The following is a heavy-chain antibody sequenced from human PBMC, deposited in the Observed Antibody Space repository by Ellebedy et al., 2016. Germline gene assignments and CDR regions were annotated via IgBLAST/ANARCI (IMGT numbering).Heavy chain of an antibody. D-gene: IGHD5-24*01. V-gene: IGHV1-2*02. J-gene: IGHJ4*02. Sequence: ASVKVSXKTSGYTFTHFFLYWVRQAPGQGLEWMGWLNPSSGETKSAQRFQGRLTMTRDTSVSTAYMELHSLTFDDTAVYFCATGRDVRFFDYWGQGSLVTVSS. CDR2: LNPSSGET. CDR3: ATGRDVRFFDY. CDR1: GYTFTHFF.